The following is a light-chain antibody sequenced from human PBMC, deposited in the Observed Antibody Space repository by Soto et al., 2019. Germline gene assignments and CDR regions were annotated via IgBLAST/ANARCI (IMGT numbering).Light chain of an antibody. CDR1: QSISSDY. Sequence: VVVTQSPGTLSLSPGEGATLSCRASQSISSDYLAWYQKKPGQAPRLLIDGGSNRASGIPDRFSGGGSGTDFTLTISTLEPEDVAVYFCHCQQHAISPVFTFGQGTKLEIK. CDR3: QQHAISPVFT. CDR2: GGS. J-gene: IGKJ2*01. V-gene: IGKV3-20*01.